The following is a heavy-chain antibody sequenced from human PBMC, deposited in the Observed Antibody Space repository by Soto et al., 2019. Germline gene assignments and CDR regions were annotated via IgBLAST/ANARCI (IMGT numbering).Heavy chain of an antibody. CDR2: INPNGDTT. D-gene: IGHD2-2*01. J-gene: IGHJ4*02. CDR3: AREGATAAKMFDY. Sequence: GASVKVSCKASGYTFSNYYMPWGRQAPGKGLEWMGGINPNGDTTYYAQKFLGRLTVTRDTSTSTVYMELSSLRSEDTAVYSCAREGATAAKMFDYWGQGTLVTVSS. CDR1: GYTFSNYY. V-gene: IGHV1-46*01.